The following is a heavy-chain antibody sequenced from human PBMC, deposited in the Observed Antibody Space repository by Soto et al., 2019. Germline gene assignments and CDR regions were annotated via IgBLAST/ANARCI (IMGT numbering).Heavy chain of an antibody. Sequence: QVQLVQSGAEVKKPESSVKVSCKAPGGTFSTYAISWVRQAPGQGLEWMGGIILMFGTANYAQRFQDRVTITADESTNTVYMELSSLGSEDTAVYFCASGIQLWLRRINNGYSGWGQGTLVTVSS. CDR1: GGTFSTYA. CDR2: IILMFGTA. V-gene: IGHV1-69*12. J-gene: IGHJ4*02. D-gene: IGHD5-18*01. CDR3: ASGIQLWLRRINNGYSG.